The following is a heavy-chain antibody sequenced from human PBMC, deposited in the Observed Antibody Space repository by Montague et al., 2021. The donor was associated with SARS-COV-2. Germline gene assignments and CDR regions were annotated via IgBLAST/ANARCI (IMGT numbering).Heavy chain of an antibody. Sequence: KKHSGSTNYNPSLKSRVTISVDTSKNQFSLKLSSVTAADTAVYYCAIASQDVVVPALGIGAYYYYYYMDVWGKGIMVTVSS. D-gene: IGHD2-2*01. CDR3: AIASQDVVVPALGIGAYYYYYYMDV. CDR2: KKHSGST. J-gene: IGHJ6*03. V-gene: IGHV4-34*01.